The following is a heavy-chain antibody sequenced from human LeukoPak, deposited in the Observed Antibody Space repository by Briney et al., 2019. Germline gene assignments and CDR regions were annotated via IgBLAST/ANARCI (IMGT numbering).Heavy chain of an antibody. CDR3: ARGRDGYSYGVFDY. Sequence: PSETLSLTCAVYGGSFSGYYWSWIRQPPGKGLEWIGEINHSGSTNYNPSLKSRVTISVDTFKNQFSLKLSSVTAADAAEYYCARGRDGYSYGVFDYWGQGTLVTVSS. D-gene: IGHD5-18*01. V-gene: IGHV4-34*01. CDR2: INHSGST. CDR1: GGSFSGYY. J-gene: IGHJ4*02.